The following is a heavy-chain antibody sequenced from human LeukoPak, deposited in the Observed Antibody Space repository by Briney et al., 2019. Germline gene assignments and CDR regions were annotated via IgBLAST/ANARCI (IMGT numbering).Heavy chain of an antibody. D-gene: IGHD1-26*01. Sequence: SGGSLRLSCAASGFTFSTYDMHWVRQAPGKGLEYVSAISSHGGSTYYANSVKGRFTISRDNSKNTLYLQMNSLRAEDAAVYYCANPFPLHSGSYIRFLNYMDVWGKGTTVTVSS. V-gene: IGHV3-64*01. CDR3: ANPFPLHSGSYIRFLNYMDV. CDR1: GFTFSTYD. CDR2: ISSHGGST. J-gene: IGHJ6*03.